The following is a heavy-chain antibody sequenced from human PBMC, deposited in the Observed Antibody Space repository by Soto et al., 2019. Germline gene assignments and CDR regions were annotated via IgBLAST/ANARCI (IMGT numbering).Heavy chain of an antibody. J-gene: IGHJ4*02. CDR2: IWYDGSNK. CDR3: ARDPYSSGWSFDY. CDR1: GFTFSSYG. V-gene: IGHV3-33*01. Sequence: GESLKISCAASGFTFSSYGMHWVRQAPGKGLEWVAVIWYDGSNKYYADSVKGRFTISRDNSKNTLYLQMNSLRAEDTAVYYCARDPYSSGWSFDYWGQGTLVTVSS. D-gene: IGHD6-19*01.